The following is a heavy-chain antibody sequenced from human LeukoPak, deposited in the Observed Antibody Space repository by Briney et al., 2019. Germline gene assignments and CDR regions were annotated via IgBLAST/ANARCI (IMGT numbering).Heavy chain of an antibody. Sequence: SETLSLTYTVSGGSISSYYWSWIRQPAGKGLEWIGRIYTSGSTNYNPSLKSRVTMSVDTSKNQFSLKLSSVTAADTAVYYCARDEPSGWYMDYWGQGTLVTVSS. CDR1: GGSISSYY. J-gene: IGHJ4*02. D-gene: IGHD6-19*01. V-gene: IGHV4-4*07. CDR3: ARDEPSGWYMDY. CDR2: IYTSGST.